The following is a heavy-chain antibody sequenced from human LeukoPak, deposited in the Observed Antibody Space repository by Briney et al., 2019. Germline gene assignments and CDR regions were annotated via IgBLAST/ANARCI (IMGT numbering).Heavy chain of an antibody. CDR1: GGSLITDRYY. CDR3: ARVYASGTYTIDY. J-gene: IGHJ4*02. D-gene: IGHD3-10*01. CDR2: IYFSGST. V-gene: IGHV4-61*01. Sequence: PSETLSLTCTDSGGSLITDRYYWSWIRLPQEKELEWIGYIYFSGSTNYNPSLKSRVTISVDTSKNQFSLKLYSVTAADTAVYFCARVYASGTYTIDYWGQGTRVTVSS.